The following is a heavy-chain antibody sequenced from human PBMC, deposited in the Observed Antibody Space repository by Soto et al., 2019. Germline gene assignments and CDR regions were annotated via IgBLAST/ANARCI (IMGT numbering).Heavy chain of an antibody. D-gene: IGHD2-2*01. CDR3: SRQYCSSTRCYQYFDY. CDR2: IYSSGST. J-gene: IGHJ4*02. CDR1: GGSINSYY. Sequence: SGTLSLTCTVSGGSINSYYWSWIRQSPEKGLEWIGYIYSSGSTNYNPSLKSRVTISVDTSKNQFSLKLSSVTAADTAVYFCSRQYCSSTRCYQYFDYWGQGTLVTVSS. V-gene: IGHV4-59*08.